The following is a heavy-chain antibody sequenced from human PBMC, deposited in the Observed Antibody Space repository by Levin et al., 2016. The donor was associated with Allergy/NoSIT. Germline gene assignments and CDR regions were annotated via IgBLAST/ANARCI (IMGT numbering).Heavy chain of an antibody. CDR2: VRGSGTGP. V-gene: IGHV3-23*01. Sequence: GESLKISCAASGLIFSNHAMTWVRQAPGKGLEWVSVVRGSGTGPDYTDSVKGRFTISRDNSKNTVYLHMKSLRAEDTATYYCAREGSSGEGAFDLWGQGTMVTVSS. J-gene: IGHJ3*01. D-gene: IGHD7-27*01. CDR3: AREGSSGEGAFDL. CDR1: GLIFSNHA.